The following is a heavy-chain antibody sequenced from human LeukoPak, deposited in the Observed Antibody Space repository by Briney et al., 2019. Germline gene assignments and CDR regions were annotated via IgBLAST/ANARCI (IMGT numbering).Heavy chain of an antibody. Sequence: SETLSLACAVYGGSFSGYYWSWIRQPPGKGLEWIGEINHSGSTNYNPSLKSRVTISVDTSKNQFSLKLSSVTAADTAVYYCARGGYCSSTSCYAGRFDYWGQGTLVTVSS. CDR3: ARGGYCSSTSCYAGRFDY. CDR2: INHSGST. CDR1: GGSFSGYY. D-gene: IGHD2-2*01. J-gene: IGHJ4*02. V-gene: IGHV4-34*01.